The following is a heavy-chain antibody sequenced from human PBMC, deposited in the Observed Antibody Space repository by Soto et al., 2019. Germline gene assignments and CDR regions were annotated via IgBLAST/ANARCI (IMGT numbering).Heavy chain of an antibody. V-gene: IGHV4-30-4*01. CDR1: GGPIKTGDYY. Sequence: SETLSLTCNVSGGPIKTGDYYWNWIRQPPGKGLEWIGYVFYSGATYYSPSLKSRAAISMDTSKNQFSLSLTSVTAADTAVYYCARAGFSYGHLLFWGQGIRVTVSS. J-gene: IGHJ4*02. CDR2: VFYSGAT. CDR3: ARAGFSYGHLLF. D-gene: IGHD3-10*01.